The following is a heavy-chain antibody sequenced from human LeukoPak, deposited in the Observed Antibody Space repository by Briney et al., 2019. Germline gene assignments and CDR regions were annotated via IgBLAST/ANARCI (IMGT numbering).Heavy chain of an antibody. D-gene: IGHD3-9*01. V-gene: IGHV3-74*01. CDR3: ARDFDRYYFDY. CDR1: GFTFSDYN. CDR2: INTEGSST. Sequence: GGSLRLSCAASGFTFSDYNMRWIRHAPGKGLMWVSRINTEGSSTSYADSVKGRFTISRDNAKNTLYLQMNSLRAEDTAMYYCARDFDRYYFDYWGQGTLVTVSS. J-gene: IGHJ4*02.